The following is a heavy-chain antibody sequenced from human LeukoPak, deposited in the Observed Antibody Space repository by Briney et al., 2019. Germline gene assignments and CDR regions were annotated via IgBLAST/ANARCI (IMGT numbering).Heavy chain of an antibody. D-gene: IGHD6-13*01. J-gene: IGHJ4*02. CDR1: GFTFSSYW. CDR2: MKYEGSEK. Sequence: PGGSLRLSCAASGFTFSSYWMSWVRQARGKGLEWVANMKYEGSEKYYVDSVKGRFTISRDNARNSLYLQMNSLRAEDTAVYYCARDIEAAGLFLDYWGQGTLVTVSS. CDR3: ARDIEAAGLFLDY. V-gene: IGHV3-7*01.